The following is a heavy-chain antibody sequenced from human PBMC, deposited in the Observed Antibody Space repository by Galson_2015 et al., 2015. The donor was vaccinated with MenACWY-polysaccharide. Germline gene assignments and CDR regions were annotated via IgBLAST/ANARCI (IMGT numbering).Heavy chain of an antibody. Sequence: SLRLSCAASGFTVSSNYMNWVRQAPGKGLEWVSVIYSGGTTYYADSVKGRFTMSRDNAKNSLYLQMNSLRAEDTAVYYCARDDRRVRGVFNWFDPWGQGTLVTVSS. CDR3: ARDDRRVRGVFNWFDP. CDR1: GFTVSSNY. D-gene: IGHD3-10*01. V-gene: IGHV3-66*01. CDR2: IYSGGTT. J-gene: IGHJ5*02.